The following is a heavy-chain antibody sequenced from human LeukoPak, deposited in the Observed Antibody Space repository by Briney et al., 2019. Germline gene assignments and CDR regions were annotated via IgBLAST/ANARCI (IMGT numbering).Heavy chain of an antibody. CDR2: IIPIFGTA. J-gene: IGHJ4*02. CDR3: ARGRSRDGYVLDY. D-gene: IGHD5-24*01. V-gene: IGHV1-69*05. CDR1: GGTFSGYA. Sequence: SVKVSCKASGGTFSGYAISWVRQAPGQGLEWMGRIIPIFGTANYAQKFQGRVTITTDESTSTAYMELSSLRSEDTAVYYCARGRSRDGYVLDYWGQGTLVTVSS.